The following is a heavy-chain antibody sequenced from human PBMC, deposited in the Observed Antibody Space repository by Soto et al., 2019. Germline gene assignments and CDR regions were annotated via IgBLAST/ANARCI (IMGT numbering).Heavy chain of an antibody. J-gene: IGHJ5*02. D-gene: IGHD2-2*01. CDR1: GYTFTSYD. CDR2: MNPNSGNT. V-gene: IGHV1-8*01. Sequence: QVQLVQSGAEVKKPGASVKVSCKASGYTFTSYDINWVRQATGQGLEWMGWMNPNSGNTGYAQKFQGRVTMTRNTSISTAYMELSSLRSEDTAVYYCARGGSRDDIVVVPAAMVGWFDPWGQGTLVTVSS. CDR3: ARGGSRDDIVVVPAAMVGWFDP.